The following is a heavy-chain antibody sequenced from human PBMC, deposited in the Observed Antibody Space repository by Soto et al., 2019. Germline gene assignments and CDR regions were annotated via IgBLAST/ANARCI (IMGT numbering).Heavy chain of an antibody. V-gene: IGHV1-18*04. D-gene: IGHD3-16*01. J-gene: IGHJ3*02. CDR3: SRDRVAGIWGDAFDI. Sequence: QVQLVQSGTEVKKTWASVKVSCKTSGYTFTNHGINWVRQAPGQGLEWMGWINPYNANTNYAQKLQGRVTMTTDTTTTTAYMELRSLTSDYTAGYYCSRDRVAGIWGDAFDIWGQGTVVTVSS. CDR2: INPYNANT. CDR1: GYTFTNHG.